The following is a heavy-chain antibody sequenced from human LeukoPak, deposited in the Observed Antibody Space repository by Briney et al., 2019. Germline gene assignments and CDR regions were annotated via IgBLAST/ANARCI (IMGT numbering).Heavy chain of an antibody. J-gene: IGHJ2*01. CDR1: GFTFSSYS. V-gene: IGHV3-48*01. CDR2: ISSSSSTI. Sequence: GGSLRLSCAASGFTFSSYSMNWVRQAPGKGLEWVSYISSSSSTIYYADSVKGRFTISRDNAKNSLYLQMNSLRAEDTAVYYCARDLDTAMAYWYFDLWGRGTLVTVSS. D-gene: IGHD5-18*01. CDR3: ARDLDTAMAYWYFDL.